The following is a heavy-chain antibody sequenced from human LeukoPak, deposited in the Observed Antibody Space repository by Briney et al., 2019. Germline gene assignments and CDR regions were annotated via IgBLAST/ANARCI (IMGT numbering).Heavy chain of an antibody. J-gene: IGHJ4*02. Sequence: GGSLRLSCAASGFTFSSYGMHWVRQAPGKGLEWVAVIWYDGSNKYYADSVKGRFTISRDNSKNTLYLQMNSLRAEDTAVYYCAKDAMHSGYVLAYFDYWGQGTLVTVSS. D-gene: IGHD5-12*01. CDR1: GFTFSSYG. CDR2: IWYDGSNK. CDR3: AKDAMHSGYVLAYFDY. V-gene: IGHV3-33*06.